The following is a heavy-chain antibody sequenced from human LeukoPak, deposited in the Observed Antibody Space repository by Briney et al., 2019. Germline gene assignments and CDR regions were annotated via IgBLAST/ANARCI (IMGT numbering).Heavy chain of an antibody. D-gene: IGHD2-2*01. J-gene: IGHJ4*02. V-gene: IGHV1-2*02. CDR1: GYTFTGYY. CDR3: ARVADSIVVAPFDY. CDR2: INPNSGGT. Sequence: VASVKVSCKASGYTFTGYYMHWVRQAPGQGLEWMGWINPNSGGTNYAQKFQGRVTMTRDTSISTAYMELSRLRSDDTSVYYCARVADSIVVAPFDYWGQGTLVTVSS.